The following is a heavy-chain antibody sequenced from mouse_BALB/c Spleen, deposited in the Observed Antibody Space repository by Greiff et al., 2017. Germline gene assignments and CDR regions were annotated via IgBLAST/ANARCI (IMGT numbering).Heavy chain of an antibody. CDR2: ISNGGGRT. V-gene: IGHV5-12-2*01. Sequence: DVKLQESGGGLVQPGGSLKLSCAASGFTFSSYTMSWVRQTPEKRLEWVAYISNGGGRTYYPDTVKGRFTISRDNAKNTLYLQMSSLKSEDTAMYYCARGGGSRGFADWGQGTLVTVSA. CDR1: GFTFSSYT. CDR3: ARGGGSRGFAD. J-gene: IGHJ3*01. D-gene: IGHD3-1*01.